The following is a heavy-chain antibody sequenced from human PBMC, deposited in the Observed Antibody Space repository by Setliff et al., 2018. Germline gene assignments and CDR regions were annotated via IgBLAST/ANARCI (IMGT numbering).Heavy chain of an antibody. CDR2: IIPVIDTT. V-gene: IGHV1-69*11. Sequence: SVKVSCKASGGAFSSYALTWVRQAPGQGLEWMGRIIPVIDTTDYAQTFQGRVTITADESTRTVYMELSSLRSEDTAVYYCARINFYVSSGYYYAPELWGQGTTVTVSS. J-gene: IGHJ4*02. D-gene: IGHD3-22*01. CDR1: GGAFSSYA. CDR3: ARINFYVSSGYYYAPEL.